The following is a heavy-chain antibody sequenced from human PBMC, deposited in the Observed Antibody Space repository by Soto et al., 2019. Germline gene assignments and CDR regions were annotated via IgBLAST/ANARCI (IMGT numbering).Heavy chain of an antibody. CDR1: GFTVSSNY. CDR3: ASKYSSSWYYAFDI. CDR2: IYSGGST. J-gene: IGHJ3*02. V-gene: IGHV3-66*01. D-gene: IGHD6-13*01. Sequence: GGSLRLSCAASGFTVSSNYMSWVRQAPGKGLEWVSVIYSGGSTYYADSVKGRFTISRDNSKNTLYLQMNSLRAEDTAVYYCASKYSSSWYYAFDIWGQGTMVTVPS.